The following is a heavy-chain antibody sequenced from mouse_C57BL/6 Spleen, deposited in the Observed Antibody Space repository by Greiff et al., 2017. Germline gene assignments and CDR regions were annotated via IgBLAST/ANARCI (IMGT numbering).Heavy chain of an antibody. CDR3: ARDRKLGRGYFDY. V-gene: IGHV5-4*01. J-gene: IGHJ2*01. D-gene: IGHD4-1*01. Sequence: EVKVVESGGGLVKPGGSLKLSCAASGFTFSSYAMSWVRQTPEKRLEWVATISDGGSYTYYPDNVKGRFTISRDNAKNNLYLQMSHLKSEDTAMYYCARDRKLGRGYFDYWGQGTTLTVSS. CDR2: ISDGGSYT. CDR1: GFTFSSYA.